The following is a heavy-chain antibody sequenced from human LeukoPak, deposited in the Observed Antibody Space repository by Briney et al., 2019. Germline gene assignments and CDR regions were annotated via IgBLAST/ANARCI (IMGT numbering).Heavy chain of an antibody. Sequence: GGSLRLSCAASGFTFSTFWMNWVRQAPGKGLEWVSSISSSSSYIYYADSVKGRFTISRDNAKNSLYLQMNSLRAEDTAVYYCARDETYYYGPGSYRESMDVWGKGTTVTISS. CDR2: ISSSSSYI. J-gene: IGHJ6*03. CDR1: GFTFSTFW. V-gene: IGHV3-21*01. D-gene: IGHD3-10*01. CDR3: ARDETYYYGPGSYRESMDV.